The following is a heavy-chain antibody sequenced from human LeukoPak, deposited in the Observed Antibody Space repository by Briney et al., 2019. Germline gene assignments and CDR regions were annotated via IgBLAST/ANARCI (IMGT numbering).Heavy chain of an antibody. CDR2: IKQDGSEK. CDR1: GFTFSSYW. J-gene: IGHJ4*02. Sequence: GGSLRLSCAASGFTFSSYWMSWVRQAPWKGLEWVANIKQDGSEKYYVDSVKGRFTISRDNAKNSLYLQMDSLGAEDTAVYYCARDRAGYSSGWNDFWGQGTLVTVSS. D-gene: IGHD6-19*01. CDR3: ARDRAGYSSGWNDF. V-gene: IGHV3-7*01.